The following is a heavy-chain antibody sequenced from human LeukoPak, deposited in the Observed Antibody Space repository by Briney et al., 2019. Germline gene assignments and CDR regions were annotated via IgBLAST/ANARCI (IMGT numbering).Heavy chain of an antibody. J-gene: IGHJ4*02. D-gene: IGHD1-26*01. CDR3: ARDKIVGATYFDY. V-gene: IGHV3-7*01. Sequence: GGSLRLSCTASGFNFSTYWMTWVRQVSGKGLEWVANIKQDGSEKYYVDSVKGRFTISRDNAKNSLYLQMNSLRAEDTAVYYCARDKIVGATYFDYWGQGTLVTVSS. CDR2: IKQDGSEK. CDR1: GFNFSTYW.